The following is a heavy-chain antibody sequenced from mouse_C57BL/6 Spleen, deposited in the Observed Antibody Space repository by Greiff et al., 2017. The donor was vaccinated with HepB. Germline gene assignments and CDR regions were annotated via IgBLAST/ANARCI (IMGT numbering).Heavy chain of an antibody. J-gene: IGHJ2*01. CDR2: IDPSDSYT. D-gene: IGHD2-1*01. CDR1: GYTFTSYW. CDR3: ARYGKTLYFDY. V-gene: IGHV1-69*01. Sequence: QVQLQQPGAELVMPGASVKLSCKASGYTFTSYWMHWVKQRPGQGLEWIGEIDPSDSYTNYNQKFKGKSTLTVDKSSSTAYMQLSSLTSEDSAVYYCARYGKTLYFDYWGQGTTLTVSS.